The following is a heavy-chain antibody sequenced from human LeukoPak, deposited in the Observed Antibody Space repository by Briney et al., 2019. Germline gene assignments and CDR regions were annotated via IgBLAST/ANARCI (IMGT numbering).Heavy chain of an antibody. D-gene: IGHD6-13*01. J-gene: IGHJ6*02. Sequence: GASVKVSCTASGYTFTSYGISWVRQAPGQGLEWMGWISAYNGNTNYAQKLQGRVTMTTDTSTSTAYMELRSLRSDDTAVYYCATHSSSWYGDYYYGMDVWGQGTTVTVSS. CDR1: GYTFTSYG. CDR3: ATHSSSWYGDYYYGMDV. CDR2: ISAYNGNT. V-gene: IGHV1-18*01.